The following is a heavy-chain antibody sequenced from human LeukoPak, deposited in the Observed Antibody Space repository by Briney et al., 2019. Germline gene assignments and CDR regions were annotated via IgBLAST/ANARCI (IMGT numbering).Heavy chain of an antibody. J-gene: IGHJ5*02. CDR2: IIPIFGTA. V-gene: IGHV1-69*05. Sequence: ASVKVSCKASGGTFSSYAISWVRQAPGQGLEWMGGIIPIFGTANYAQKFQGRVTITTDESTSTAYMELCSLRSEDTAVYYCARDQLELRGNWFDPWGQGTLVTVSS. CDR3: ARDQLELRGNWFDP. D-gene: IGHD1-7*01. CDR1: GGTFSSYA.